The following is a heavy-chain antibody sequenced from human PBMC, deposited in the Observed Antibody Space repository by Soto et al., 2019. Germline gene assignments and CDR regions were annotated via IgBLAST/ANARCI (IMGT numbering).Heavy chain of an antibody. Sequence: VQLVQSGAEVKKPGASVKVSCKASGYTFTSYDINWVRQATGQGLEWMGWMNPNSGNTGYAQKFQGRVTMTRNTSMSTAYMELSSLRSEDTTVYYCARESSAAGTGWFDPWGQGTLVTVSS. CDR2: MNPNSGNT. D-gene: IGHD6-13*01. V-gene: IGHV1-8*01. CDR1: GYTFTSYD. J-gene: IGHJ5*02. CDR3: ARESSAAGTGWFDP.